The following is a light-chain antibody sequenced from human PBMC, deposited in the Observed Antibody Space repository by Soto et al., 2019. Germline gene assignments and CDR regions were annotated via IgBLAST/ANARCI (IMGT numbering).Light chain of an antibody. CDR3: QHRGRWPRT. J-gene: IGKJ2*01. Sequence: EIVLTQSPATLSLSPGERATLSCRASESVNDYLAWYQQKPGQAPRLLIYGASNRAAGIPVRFSGSGSGTDFTLTISSLEPEDFAVYYCQHRGRWPRTFGQGTKLEI. V-gene: IGKV3-11*01. CDR1: ESVNDY. CDR2: GAS.